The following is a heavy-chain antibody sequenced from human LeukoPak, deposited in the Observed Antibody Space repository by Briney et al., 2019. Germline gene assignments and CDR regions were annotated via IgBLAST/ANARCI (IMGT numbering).Heavy chain of an antibody. D-gene: IGHD6-13*01. Sequence: GGSLRLSCAASGFTFSSYAMSWVCQAPGKGLEWVSDISASGGSTYYADSVKGRFTVSRDNSKNTVYLQMSSLRADDTALYYCAKGPRQQLVTRFDNWGQGTLVTVSS. J-gene: IGHJ4*02. CDR3: AKGPRQQLVTRFDN. V-gene: IGHV3-23*01. CDR1: GFTFSSYA. CDR2: ISASGGST.